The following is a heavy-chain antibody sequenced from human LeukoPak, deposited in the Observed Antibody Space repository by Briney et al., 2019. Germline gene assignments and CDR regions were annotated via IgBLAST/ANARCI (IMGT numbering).Heavy chain of an antibody. CDR2: IKQDGSEK. Sequence: GGSLRLSCAASGFTFSRYWMSWVRQAPGKGLEWVANIKQDGSEKYSVDSVKGRFTISRDNAKNSLYMQMNSLRAEDTAVYYCARVMSASVWRSYGSYYYYYMDIWGKGTTVTVSS. CDR3: ARVMSASVWRSYGSYYYYYMDI. V-gene: IGHV3-7*01. CDR1: GFTFSRYW. J-gene: IGHJ6*03. D-gene: IGHD3-16*01.